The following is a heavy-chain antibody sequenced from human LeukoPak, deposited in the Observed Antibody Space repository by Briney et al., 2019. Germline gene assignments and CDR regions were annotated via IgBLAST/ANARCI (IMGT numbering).Heavy chain of an antibody. CDR2: INSDGSST. CDR3: ANRVGSGSYHDY. Sequence: GGSLRLSCAASGFTFSSYWMHWVRQAPGKGLVWVSRINSDGSSTSYADSVKGRFTISRDNAKNTLYLQMNSRRAEDTAVYYCANRVGSGSYHDYWGQGTLVTVSS. D-gene: IGHD3-10*01. V-gene: IGHV3-74*01. J-gene: IGHJ4*02. CDR1: GFTFSSYW.